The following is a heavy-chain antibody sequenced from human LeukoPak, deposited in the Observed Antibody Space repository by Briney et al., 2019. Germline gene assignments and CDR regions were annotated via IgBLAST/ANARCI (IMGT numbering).Heavy chain of an antibody. Sequence: GGSLRLSCAASGFTFSSYAMSWVRQAPGKGLEWVSAISGSGGSTFYADSVKGRFTISRDNSKNTLYLQMNSLRAEETAVYYCAKDPQRTYYCGMDVWGQGTTVTVSS. J-gene: IGHJ6*02. V-gene: IGHV3-23*01. CDR3: AKDPQRTYYCGMDV. CDR2: ISGSGGST. CDR1: GFTFSSYA.